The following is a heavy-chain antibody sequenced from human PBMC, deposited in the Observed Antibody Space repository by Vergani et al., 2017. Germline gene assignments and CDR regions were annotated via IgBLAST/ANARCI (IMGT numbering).Heavy chain of an antibody. CDR3: ARGDGIQLWLLGSFWFDP. J-gene: IGHJ5*02. CDR2: INPSGGST. CDR1: GYTFTSYY. D-gene: IGHD5-18*01. V-gene: IGHV1-46*01. Sequence: QVQLVQSGAEVKKPGASVKVSCKASGYTFTSYYMHWVRQAPGQGLEWMGIINPSGGSTSYAQKFQGRVTMTRDTSTSTVYMELSSLRSEETAVYYCARGDGIQLWLLGSFWFDPWGQGTLVTVSS.